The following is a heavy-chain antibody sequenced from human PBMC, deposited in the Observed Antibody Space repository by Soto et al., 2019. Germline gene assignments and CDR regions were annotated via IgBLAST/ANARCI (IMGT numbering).Heavy chain of an antibody. D-gene: IGHD3-16*02. CDR3: ARLRYVWGSYRYTPHYYYGMDV. Sequence: GESLKISCKGSGYSFTSYWISWVRQMPGKGLEWMGRIDPSDSYTNYSPSFQGHVTISADKSISTAYLQWSSLKASDTAMYYCARLRYVWGSYRYTPHYYYGMDVWGQGTTVTVSS. CDR1: GYSFTSYW. J-gene: IGHJ6*02. V-gene: IGHV5-10-1*01. CDR2: IDPSDSYT.